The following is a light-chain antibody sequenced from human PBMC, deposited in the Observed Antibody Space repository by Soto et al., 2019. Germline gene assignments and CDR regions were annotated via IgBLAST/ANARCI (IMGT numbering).Light chain of an antibody. J-gene: IGLJ2*01. CDR2: GST. Sequence: QSVLTQPPSGSGAPGQRVTISCTGSSSSVGTAYDVNWYQHLPGPAPKLLIYGSTHRPSGVPDRFSGSKSGTSASLAITGLQAEDAADYYCQSYDSSLSGSVVFGGGTKLTVL. V-gene: IGLV1-40*01. CDR3: QSYDSSLSGSVV. CDR1: SSSVGTAYD.